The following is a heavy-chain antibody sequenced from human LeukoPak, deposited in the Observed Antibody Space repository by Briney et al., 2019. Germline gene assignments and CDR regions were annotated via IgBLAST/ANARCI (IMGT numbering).Heavy chain of an antibody. Sequence: KTSETLSLTCTVSGVSISSGNFYWSWIRQSAGKGLEWIGHVYSTGNTKYNPSLKRRVSISADTSKNQISLRLRSVTAADTAIFYCARDGDALSPAIAGAFDLWGRGTMVTVSS. J-gene: IGHJ3*01. CDR2: VYSTGNT. CDR3: ARDGDALSPAIAGAFDL. D-gene: IGHD2-21*02. CDR1: GVSISSGNFY. V-gene: IGHV4-61*09.